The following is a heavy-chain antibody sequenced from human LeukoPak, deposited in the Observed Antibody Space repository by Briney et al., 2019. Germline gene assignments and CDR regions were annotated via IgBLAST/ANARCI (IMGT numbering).Heavy chain of an antibody. CDR1: GFTSSSYW. V-gene: IGHV3-7*05. J-gene: IGHJ4*02. D-gene: IGHD3-10*01. CDR2: IKQDGSEK. Sequence: GGSLRLSCEVSGFTSSSYWMSWIRQAPGKGLEWVANIKQDGSEKYYVDSVKGRFTISRDNAKNSLYLQMNSLRAEDTAVYYCARDRGSQDYWGQGTLVTVSS. CDR3: ARDRGSQDY.